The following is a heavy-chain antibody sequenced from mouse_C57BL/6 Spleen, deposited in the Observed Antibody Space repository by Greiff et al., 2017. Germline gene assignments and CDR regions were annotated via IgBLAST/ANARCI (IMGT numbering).Heavy chain of an antibody. D-gene: IGHD1-1*01. Sequence: QVQLQQPGAELVRPGSSVKLSCKASGYTFTSYWMHWVKQRPIQGLEWIGNIDPSDSETHYNQKFRDKATLTVDKSSSTAYMQLSSLTSEDSAVYYCARGTDYGSSQSFAYWGQGTLVTVSA. V-gene: IGHV1-52*01. CDR2: IDPSDSET. CDR3: ARGTDYGSSQSFAY. CDR1: GYTFTSYW. J-gene: IGHJ3*01.